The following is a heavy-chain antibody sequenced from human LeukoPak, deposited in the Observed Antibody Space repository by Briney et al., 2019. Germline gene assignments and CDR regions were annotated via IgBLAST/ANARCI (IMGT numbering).Heavy chain of an antibody. Sequence: SQTLSLTCAISGDSVSNDATWNWIRQSPSRGLEWLGRTWYRSKWYYDFAVSVKSRITINPDTSKNQFSLKLSSVTAADTAVYYCARTRVGGIFGVPGWGQGTLVTVSS. CDR3: ARTRVGGIFGVPG. D-gene: IGHD3-3*01. J-gene: IGHJ4*02. CDR2: TWYRSKWYY. CDR1: GDSVSNDAT. V-gene: IGHV6-1*01.